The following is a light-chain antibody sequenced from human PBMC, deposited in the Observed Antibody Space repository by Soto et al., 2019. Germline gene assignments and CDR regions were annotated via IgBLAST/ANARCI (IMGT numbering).Light chain of an antibody. CDR1: QSVSSN. J-gene: IGKJ1*01. Sequence: EIGMTQSPATLSVSPGERATLSCRASQSVSSNLAWYQQKPGQAPRLLIYAASTRATGIPARFSGSGSGTEFTLTISSLQSEDFAAYYCQQYGSSPWTFGQGTKVDIK. CDR3: QQYGSSPWT. V-gene: IGKV3-15*01. CDR2: AAS.